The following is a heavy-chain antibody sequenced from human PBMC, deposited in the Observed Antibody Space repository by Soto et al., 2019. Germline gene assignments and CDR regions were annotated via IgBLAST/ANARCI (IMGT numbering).Heavy chain of an antibody. D-gene: IGHD3-10*01. Sequence: ASVKVSCNASGYTLTSYAMHWGRQSPGQRLEWMGSINAGNGNTKYSQKFKGRVTITRDTSASTAYMELSRLRSEDTAVYYCARAPYYHGSGSTDTYNWFDPWGQGTLVTVSS. CDR2: INAGNGNT. V-gene: IGHV1-3*01. CDR3: ARAPYYHGSGSTDTYNWFDP. J-gene: IGHJ5*02. CDR1: GYTLTSYA.